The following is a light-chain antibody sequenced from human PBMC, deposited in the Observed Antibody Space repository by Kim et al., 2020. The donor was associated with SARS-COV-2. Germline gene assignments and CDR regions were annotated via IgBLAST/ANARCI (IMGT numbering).Light chain of an antibody. V-gene: IGKV3-20*01. CDR1: QSVSSSY. J-gene: IGKJ5*01. CDR3: QQNHYWRG. Sequence: EIVLTQSPGTLSLSPGERATLSCRASQSVSSSYLAWYQLKPGQAPRLLIYGASSRATGIPDRFSGSGSGTDFTLTISRLEPEDFAAYYCQQNHYWRGVGEGTRLEIK. CDR2: GAS.